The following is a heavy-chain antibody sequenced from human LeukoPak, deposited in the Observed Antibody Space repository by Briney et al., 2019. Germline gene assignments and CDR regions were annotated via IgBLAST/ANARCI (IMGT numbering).Heavy chain of an antibody. CDR2: IIPIFCTE. V-gene: IGHV1-69*05. CDR1: GGTFSSYA. Sequence: WVTVSRKASGGTFSSYAISWVRQAPGQGLEWMGRIIPIFCTENYAQKFQGRVTITTDESTNTAHMELSSLRSEDTAVYYCARDRIYSSGWYGYWGQGTLVTVSS. CDR3: ARDRIYSSGWYGY. D-gene: IGHD6-19*01. J-gene: IGHJ4*02.